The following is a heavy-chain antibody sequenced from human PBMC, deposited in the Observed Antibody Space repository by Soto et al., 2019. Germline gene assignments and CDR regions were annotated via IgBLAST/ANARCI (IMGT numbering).Heavy chain of an antibody. J-gene: IGHJ4*02. CDR3: ARAGTNWGFYFDY. CDR2: IYYSGST. V-gene: IGHV4-39*07. CDR1: GDSISSSSYY. D-gene: IGHD7-27*01. Sequence: SETLSLTCTVSGDSISSSSYYWGWIRQPPGKGLEWIGSIYYSGSTYYNPSLKSRVTISVDTPKNQFSLKLSSVTAADTAVYYCARAGTNWGFYFDYWGQGTLVTVSS.